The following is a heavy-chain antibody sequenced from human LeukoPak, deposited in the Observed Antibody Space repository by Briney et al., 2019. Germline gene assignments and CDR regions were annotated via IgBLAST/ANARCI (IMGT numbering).Heavy chain of an antibody. CDR3: AKGEILVD. Sequence: SLRLSCAASGFTFDDYAMHWARQAPGKGLEWVSGISWNSGSIGYADSVKGRFTISRDNAKNSLYLQMNSLRAEDTALYYCAKGEILVDWGQGTLVTVSS. V-gene: IGHV3-9*01. CDR1: GFTFDDYA. J-gene: IGHJ4*02. CDR2: ISWNSGSI.